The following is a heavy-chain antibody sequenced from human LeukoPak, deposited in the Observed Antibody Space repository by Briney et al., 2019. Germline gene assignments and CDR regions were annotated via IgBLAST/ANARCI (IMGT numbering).Heavy chain of an antibody. CDR2: IYYSGST. CDR3: ARVGYEIFDY. J-gene: IGHJ4*02. Sequence: PSETLSLTCTVSGGSISSSSYYWSWIRQPPGKGLEWIGYIYYSGSTNYNPSLKSRVTISVDTSKNQFSLKLSSVTAADTAVYYCARVGYEIFDYWGQGTLVTVSS. V-gene: IGHV4-61*01. CDR1: GGSISSSSYY. D-gene: IGHD6-13*01.